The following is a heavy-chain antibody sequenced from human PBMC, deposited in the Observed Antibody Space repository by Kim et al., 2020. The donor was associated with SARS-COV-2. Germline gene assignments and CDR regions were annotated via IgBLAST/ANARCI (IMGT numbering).Heavy chain of an antibody. CDR3: AREPLAVATTSLFDY. CDR1: GFTFSGYS. CDR2: ISSSSRSI. D-gene: IGHD6-19*01. Sequence: GGSLRLSCAASGFTFSGYSMNWVRQAPGKGLEWVSCISSSSRSIYYADSVKGRFTISRDNAKNSLYLQMNSLRAEDTAVYYCAREPLAVATTSLFDYWGQGTLVTVSS. V-gene: IGHV3-21*01. J-gene: IGHJ4*02.